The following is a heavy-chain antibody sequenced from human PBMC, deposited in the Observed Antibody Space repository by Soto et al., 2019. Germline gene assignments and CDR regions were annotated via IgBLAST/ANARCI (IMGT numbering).Heavy chain of an antibody. CDR1: GDSVSSNSAA. V-gene: IGHV6-1*01. Sequence: SQTLSLTCAISGDSVSSNSAAWNWIRQSPSRGLEWLGRTYYRSRWYNDYAVSVKSRITINPDTSKNQFSLHLNSVTPEDTAVYYCDGTTSLQWYYMDVWGKGTTVTVSS. J-gene: IGHJ6*03. CDR3: DGTTSLQWYYMDV. D-gene: IGHD1-7*01. CDR2: TYYRSRWYN.